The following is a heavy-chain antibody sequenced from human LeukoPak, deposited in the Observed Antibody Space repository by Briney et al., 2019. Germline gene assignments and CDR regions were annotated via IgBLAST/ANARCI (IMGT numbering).Heavy chain of an antibody. J-gene: IGHJ4*02. V-gene: IGHV3-23*01. D-gene: IGHD3-22*01. CDR3: ATHPSRYYYDSSGYAKY. CDR1: GFTFSSYA. Sequence: PGASLRLSCAASGFTFSSYAMNWVRQAPGKGLKWVSTISSGDSTYYADSVKGRFIISRDNSKKTLYLQMNSLRAEDTAVYYCATHPSRYYYDSSGYAKYWGQGTLVTVSS. CDR2: ISSGDST.